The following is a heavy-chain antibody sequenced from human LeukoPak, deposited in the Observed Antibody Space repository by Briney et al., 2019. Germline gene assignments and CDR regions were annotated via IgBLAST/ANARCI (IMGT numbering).Heavy chain of an antibody. CDR2: INHSGST. Sequence: PSETLSLTCTVSGGSISSSSYSWGWIRQPPGKGLEWIGEINHSGSTNYNPSLKSRVTISVDTSKNQFSLKLSSVTAADTAVYYCARGGVVVVAATFDYWGQGTLVTVSS. V-gene: IGHV4-39*07. D-gene: IGHD2-15*01. CDR3: ARGGVVVVAATFDY. J-gene: IGHJ4*02. CDR1: GGSISSSSYS.